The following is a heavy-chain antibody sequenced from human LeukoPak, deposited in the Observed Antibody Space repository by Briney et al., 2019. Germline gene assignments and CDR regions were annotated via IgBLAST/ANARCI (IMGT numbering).Heavy chain of an antibody. CDR3: ARGALGATFWFDP. V-gene: IGHV4-34*01. D-gene: IGHD1-26*01. CDR2: INHSGST. CDR1: GGSISGYY. Sequence: PSETLSLTCTVSGGSISGYYWSWIRQPPGKGLEWIGEINHSGSTNYNPSLKSRVTISVDTSKNQFSLKLSSVTAADTAVYYCARGALGATFWFDPWGQGTLVTVSS. J-gene: IGHJ5*02.